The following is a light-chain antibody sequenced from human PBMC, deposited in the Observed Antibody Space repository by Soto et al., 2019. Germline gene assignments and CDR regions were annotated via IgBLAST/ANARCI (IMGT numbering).Light chain of an antibody. Sequence: QSALIQPPSASGSPGQSVTISCTGSSSDVGAYNFVSWYQQHPDKVPKLMIYEVSRRPAGVPDRFSGSKSGNTASLTVSGLQPEDEADYYCSSHAGSSAVFGTGTKLTVL. J-gene: IGLJ1*01. CDR2: EVS. CDR1: SSDVGAYNF. V-gene: IGLV2-8*01. CDR3: SSHAGSSAV.